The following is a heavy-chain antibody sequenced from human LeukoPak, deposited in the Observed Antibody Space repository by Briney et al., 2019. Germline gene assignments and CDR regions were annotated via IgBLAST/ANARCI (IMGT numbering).Heavy chain of an antibody. CDR3: ASDHSGWLGLGY. D-gene: IGHD6-19*01. V-gene: IGHV4-61*02. CDR2: IYAGGRS. CDR1: NVSISSDSHY. Sequence: KPSETLSLTCTVSNVSISSDSHYWNWIRQPAGKGLEWIGRIYAGGRSNYNPSLRSRVTISVDTSKNQFSLRLSSVTATDTGVYYCASDHSGWLGLGYWGQGTLVFVSS. J-gene: IGHJ4*02.